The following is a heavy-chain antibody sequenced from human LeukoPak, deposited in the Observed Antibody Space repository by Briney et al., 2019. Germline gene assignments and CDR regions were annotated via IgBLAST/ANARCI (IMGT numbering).Heavy chain of an antibody. CDR3: ARSTSSEYDIYHFDY. V-gene: IGHV3-33*01. Sequence: GGSLSLSCAASGFTFSSYGMHWVRQAPGKGLEWVAVIWYDGNNKYYADSVKGRFTISRDNSKNTLYLQMNSLRAEDTAVYYCARSTSSEYDIYHFDYWGQGTLVTVSS. D-gene: IGHD3-9*01. CDR1: GFTFSSYG. CDR2: IWYDGNNK. J-gene: IGHJ4*02.